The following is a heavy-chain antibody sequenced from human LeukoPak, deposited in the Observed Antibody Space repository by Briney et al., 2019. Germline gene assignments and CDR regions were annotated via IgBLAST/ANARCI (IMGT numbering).Heavy chain of an antibody. V-gene: IGHV3-33*01. CDR2: IWYDGSNK. Sequence: PGGSLRLSCAASGFTFSSYGMHWVRQAPGKGLEWVAVIWYDGSNKYYADSVKGRFTISRDNAKNSLYLQMNSLRDEDTAVYYCASGLLLPIFDYWGQGTLVTVSS. CDR3: ASGLLLPIFDY. D-gene: IGHD3-22*01. J-gene: IGHJ4*02. CDR1: GFTFSSYG.